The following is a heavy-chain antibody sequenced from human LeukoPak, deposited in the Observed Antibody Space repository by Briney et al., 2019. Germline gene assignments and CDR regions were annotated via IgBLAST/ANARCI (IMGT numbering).Heavy chain of an antibody. Sequence: SETLSLTCTVSGGSIGSYYWSWIRQPPGKGLEWIGYIYYSGSTNYNPSLKSRVTISVDTSKNQFSLKLSSVTAADTAVYYCAREGGLYSSGWYDYWGQGTLVTVSS. CDR1: GGSIGSYY. CDR3: AREGGLYSSGWYDY. V-gene: IGHV4-59*01. J-gene: IGHJ4*02. CDR2: IYYSGST. D-gene: IGHD6-19*01.